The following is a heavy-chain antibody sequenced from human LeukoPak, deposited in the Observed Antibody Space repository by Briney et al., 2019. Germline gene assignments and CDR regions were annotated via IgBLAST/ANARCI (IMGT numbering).Heavy chain of an antibody. V-gene: IGHV3-30*02. CDR3: EKDVAYSSSWYSYYFDY. J-gene: IGHJ4*02. CDR2: IWYDGSNK. CDR1: GFAFSSYG. Sequence: GGSLRLSCAASGFAFSSYGMHWVRQAPGKGLEWGAFIWYDGSNKYYADSVKGRFTISRDNSKNTLYLQMNSLRAEETAVYYCEKDVAYSSSWYSYYFDYWGQGTLVTVSS. D-gene: IGHD6-13*01.